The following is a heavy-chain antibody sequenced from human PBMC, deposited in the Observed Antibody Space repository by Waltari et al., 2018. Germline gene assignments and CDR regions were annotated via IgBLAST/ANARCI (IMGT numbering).Heavy chain of an antibody. CDR1: GFTVSSNS. J-gene: IGHJ4*02. V-gene: IGHV3-53*01. CDR2: IYSGGST. CDR3: ARGGYSYYFDY. Sequence: EVQLVESGGGLIQPGGSLRLSCAVSGFTVSSNSMSWVRPAPGKGLEWVSVIYSGGSTYYADSVKGRFTISRDNSKNTLYLQMNSLRAEDTAVYYCARGGYSYYFDYWGQGTLVTVSS. D-gene: IGHD5-18*01.